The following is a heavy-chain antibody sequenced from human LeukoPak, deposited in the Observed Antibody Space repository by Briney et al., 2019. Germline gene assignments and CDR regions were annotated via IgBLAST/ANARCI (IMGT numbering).Heavy chain of an antibody. J-gene: IGHJ5*02. CDR3: ARRGGRYDSNNWFDP. Sequence: ASVKVSCKASGCDFSRYGISWVRPAPGQGLEWMGWISAYNGNTNYAQKLQGRVTMTRDMSTSTVYMELSRLRSEDTAVYYCARRGGRYDSNNWFDPWGQGTLVTVSS. D-gene: IGHD3-22*01. CDR1: GCDFSRYG. CDR2: ISAYNGNT. V-gene: IGHV1-18*01.